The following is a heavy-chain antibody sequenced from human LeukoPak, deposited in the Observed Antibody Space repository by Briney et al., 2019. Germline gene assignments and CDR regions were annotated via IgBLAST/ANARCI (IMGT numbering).Heavy chain of an antibody. Sequence: ASVNVSCKASGYTFTSYYIHWVRQAPGQGLEWMGIINPSGGSTSYAQKFQGRVTMTRDTSTSTVYTDLNSLRSEDTAVYICARSGSSTSCPRDYWGQGTLVTVSS. D-gene: IGHD2-2*01. J-gene: IGHJ4*02. CDR3: ARSGSSTSCPRDY. CDR2: INPSGGST. V-gene: IGHV1-46*01. CDR1: GYTFTSYY.